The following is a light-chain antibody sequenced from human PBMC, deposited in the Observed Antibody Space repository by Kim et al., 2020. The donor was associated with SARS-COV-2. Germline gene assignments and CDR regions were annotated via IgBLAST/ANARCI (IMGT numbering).Light chain of an antibody. Sequence: LSASEGNRVTIPCRASQDIRNDLGWYQQNPGRAPKRLIYGASSLQSGVPSRFSGSGSGTEFTLTISSLQPEDFATYFCLQHNTYPITFGQGTRLEI. CDR3: LQHNTYPIT. V-gene: IGKV1-17*01. CDR1: QDIRND. J-gene: IGKJ5*01. CDR2: GAS.